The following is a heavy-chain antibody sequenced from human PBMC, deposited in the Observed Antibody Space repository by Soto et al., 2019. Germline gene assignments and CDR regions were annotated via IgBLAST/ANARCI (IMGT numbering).Heavy chain of an antibody. CDR1: GFPFDDYA. CDR3: ARTPGYYGDYFDY. Sequence: GGSLSLSCASAGFPFDDYAMSWVRQAPGKGLEWVSGINRHGGSTVYADSVKGRFTISRDNAKNSLHLHMNSLRAEDTAFNYCARTPGYYGDYFDYWGQGT. J-gene: IGHJ4*02. D-gene: IGHD4-17*01. V-gene: IGHV3-20*04. CDR2: INRHGGST.